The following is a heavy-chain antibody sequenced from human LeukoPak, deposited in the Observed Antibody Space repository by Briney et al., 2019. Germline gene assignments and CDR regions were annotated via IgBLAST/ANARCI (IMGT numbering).Heavy chain of an antibody. CDR2: VYSGGAA. Sequence: SESLSLTCSVSGASFNDYFWSWIRQAPGRGLEWLGQVYSGGAAEYSPSLKGRVTISLDASTNKVSLSLRSATPADTAVYFCAREIVLMMSDAASPYFMDVWGRGTTVTVAS. V-gene: IGHV4-59*01. D-gene: IGHD3-16*01. J-gene: IGHJ6*03. CDR3: AREIVLMMSDAASPYFMDV. CDR1: GASFNDYF.